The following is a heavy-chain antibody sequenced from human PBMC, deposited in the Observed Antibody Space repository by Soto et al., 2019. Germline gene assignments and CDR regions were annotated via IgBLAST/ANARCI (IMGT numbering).Heavy chain of an antibody. V-gene: IGHV1-2*02. J-gene: IGHJ4*02. CDR2: INPKTGDT. CDR3: VTGDHLVR. CDR1: GYTFTGYY. Sequence: ASVKVSCKTSGYTFTGYYLNWLRQAPGRGLEWVGWINPKTGDTNNAQKFQGRVTMTTDTSISTGYMELSGLKSDDTAVYYCVTGDHLVRWGQGTRVTVSS. D-gene: IGHD6-6*01.